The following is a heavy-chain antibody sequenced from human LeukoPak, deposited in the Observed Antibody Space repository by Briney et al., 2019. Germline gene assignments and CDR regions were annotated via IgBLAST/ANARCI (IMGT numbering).Heavy chain of an antibody. CDR1: GGSISSSNW. CDR3: ARRQDYYYYYMDV. CDR2: IYHSGST. Sequence: PSETLSLTCAVSGGSISSSNWWSWVRQPPGKGLEWIGEIYHSGSTNYNPSLKSRVTISVDKSKNQFSLKLSSVTAADTAVYYCARRQDYYYYYMDVWGKGTTVTVSS. J-gene: IGHJ6*03. V-gene: IGHV4-4*02.